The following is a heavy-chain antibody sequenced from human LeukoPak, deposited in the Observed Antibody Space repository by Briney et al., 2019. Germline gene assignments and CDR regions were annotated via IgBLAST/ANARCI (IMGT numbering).Heavy chain of an antibody. D-gene: IGHD4-11*01. V-gene: IGHV3-53*01. Sequence: GGSLRLSCAASGFTVSSSFMSWVRQAPGKGLEWVSVIYSGGSTYYADSVKGRFTISRDNSKNTLYLQMNSVRADDTAVYYCVRDGVDYSFEYWGQGTLVTVSS. CDR1: GFTVSSSF. CDR3: VRDGVDYSFEY. J-gene: IGHJ4*02. CDR2: IYSGGST.